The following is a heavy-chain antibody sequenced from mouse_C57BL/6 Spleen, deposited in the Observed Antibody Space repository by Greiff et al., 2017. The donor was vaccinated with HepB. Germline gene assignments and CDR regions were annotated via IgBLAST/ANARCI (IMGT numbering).Heavy chain of an antibody. D-gene: IGHD2-2*01. CDR2: IYPRSGNT. Sequence: QVQLQQSGAELARPGASVKLSCKASGYTFTSYGISWVKQRTGQGLEWIGEIYPRSGNTYYNEKFKGKATLTADKSSSTAYMELRSLTSEDSAVYFCARDWSTMVTTDAMDYWGQGTSVTVSS. V-gene: IGHV1-81*01. CDR1: GYTFTSYG. CDR3: ARDWSTMVTTDAMDY. J-gene: IGHJ4*01.